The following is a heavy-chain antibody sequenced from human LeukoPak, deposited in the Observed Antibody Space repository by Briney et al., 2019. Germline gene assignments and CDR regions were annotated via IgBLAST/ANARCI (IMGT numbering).Heavy chain of an antibody. CDR3: ARDRGTSGFKTEFFQL. J-gene: IGHJ1*01. V-gene: IGHV4-61*01. CDR2: IYYSGST. CDR1: GGSVSSGSYY. D-gene: IGHD6-19*01. Sequence: SSETLSLTCTVSGGSVSSGSYYWSWIRQPPGKGLEWVAYIYYSGSTNYKPSLKSRVTLSVDTSKNQFSLKMTSVTAADTALYYCARDRGTSGFKTEFFQLWGQGTLVTVS.